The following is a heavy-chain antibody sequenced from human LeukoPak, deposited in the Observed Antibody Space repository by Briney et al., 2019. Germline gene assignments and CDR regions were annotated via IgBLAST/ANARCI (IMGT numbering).Heavy chain of an antibody. D-gene: IGHD3-10*01. CDR3: ARDGESDAFDI. CDR1: GFTFSSYS. CDR2: ISSSSSYI. V-gene: IGHV3-21*01. J-gene: IGHJ3*02. Sequence: GGSLRLSCAASGFTFSSYSMNWVGQAPGRGLEWVSSISSSSSYIYYADSVEGRFTISRDNAKNSLYLQMNSLRAEDTAVYYCARDGESDAFDIWGQGTMVTVSS.